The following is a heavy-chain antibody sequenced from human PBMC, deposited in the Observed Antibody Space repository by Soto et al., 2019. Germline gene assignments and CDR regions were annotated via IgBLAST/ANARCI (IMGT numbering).Heavy chain of an antibody. V-gene: IGHV1-46*01. CDR3: ARARYDSSGYVGWFDP. CDR2: INPSGGST. CDR1: GYTFTSYY. J-gene: IGHJ5*02. Sequence: QVQLVQSGAEVKKPGASVKVSCKASGYTFTSYYMHWVRQAPGQGLEWMGIINPSGGSTSYAQKFKGRVTMTRDTSTSTVYMELSSLRSEDTAVYYCARARYDSSGYVGWFDPWGQGALVTVSS. D-gene: IGHD3-22*01.